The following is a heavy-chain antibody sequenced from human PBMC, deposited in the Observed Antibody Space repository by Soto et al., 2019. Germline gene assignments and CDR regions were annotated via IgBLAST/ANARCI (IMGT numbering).Heavy chain of an antibody. CDR3: ASQLVVVVSAMPLEFGY. CDR2: ISGSGDRT. D-gene: IGHD2-15*01. V-gene: IGHV3-23*01. J-gene: IGHJ4*02. Sequence: EVQLLESGGGLVQPGGSLRLSCAASGFAFSSYAMSWVRQAPGKGLEWVSAISGSGDRTYYADSVKGRFTISRDNSKNTLYMQMNSLRAEDTAVYYCASQLVVVVSAMPLEFGYWGQGTLVTVSS. CDR1: GFAFSSYA.